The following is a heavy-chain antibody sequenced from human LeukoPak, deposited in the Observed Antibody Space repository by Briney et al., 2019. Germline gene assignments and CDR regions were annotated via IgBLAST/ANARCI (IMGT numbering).Heavy chain of an antibody. CDR2: INSDGSST. V-gene: IGHV3-74*01. Sequence: GGSLRLSCAASGFTFSSYWMHWVRQAPGKGLVWVSRINSDGSSTNYADSVKGRFTISRDNAKNTLYLQMNSLRAEDTAVYYCARVGLYSSGWYYFDYWGQDTLVTVSS. CDR1: GFTFSSYW. J-gene: IGHJ4*02. CDR3: ARVGLYSSGWYYFDY. D-gene: IGHD6-19*01.